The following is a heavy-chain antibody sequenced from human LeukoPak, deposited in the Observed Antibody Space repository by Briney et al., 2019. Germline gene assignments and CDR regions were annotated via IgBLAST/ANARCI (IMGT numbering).Heavy chain of an antibody. J-gene: IGHJ4*02. V-gene: IGHV3-23*01. D-gene: IGHD6-19*01. CDR2: ISGSGGST. CDR3: VRKVAVAGYYFDY. Sequence: GGSLRLSCAASGFTFSSYAMSWVRQAPGKGLEWVSAISGSGGSTYYADSVKGRFTISRDNSKNTLYLQMNSLRAEDTAVYYCVRKVAVAGYYFDYWGQGTLVTVSS. CDR1: GFTFSSYA.